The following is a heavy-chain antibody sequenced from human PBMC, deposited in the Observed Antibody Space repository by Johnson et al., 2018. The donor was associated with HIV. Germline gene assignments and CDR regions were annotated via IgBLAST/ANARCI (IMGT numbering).Heavy chain of an antibody. J-gene: IGHJ3*02. V-gene: IGHV3-9*01. CDR1: GFTFDDYA. D-gene: IGHD6-13*01. Sequence: VQLVESGGGVVQPGGSLRLSCAASGFTFDDYAMHWVRQAPGKGLEWVSGISWNSGSIGYADPVKGRFTISRDNAKNSLYWQMNSLRAEDTALYYCAKDKVDSSWYAGAFDIWGQGTMVTVSS. CDR3: AKDKVDSSWYAGAFDI. CDR2: ISWNSGSI.